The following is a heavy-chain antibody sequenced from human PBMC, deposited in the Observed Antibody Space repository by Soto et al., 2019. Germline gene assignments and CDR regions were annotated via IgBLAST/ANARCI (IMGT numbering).Heavy chain of an antibody. CDR2: LKQDGREK. CDR3: ARSLGWRDAFDI. Sequence: GGALRLSCGASGFTFSSNWMSWVRQAPGKGLEWVANLKQDGREKYYVDSLKGRFTISRDNAKNSLYLQMNSLRAEDTAVYYCARSLGWRDAFDIWGQGTMVTVSS. CDR1: GFTFSSNW. J-gene: IGHJ3*02. D-gene: IGHD6-19*01. V-gene: IGHV3-7*01.